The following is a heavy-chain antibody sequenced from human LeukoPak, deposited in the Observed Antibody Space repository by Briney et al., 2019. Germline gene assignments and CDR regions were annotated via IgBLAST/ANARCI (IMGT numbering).Heavy chain of an antibody. J-gene: IGHJ4*02. Sequence: GGSLRLSCAASGFTVSSSYMSWVRQAPGQGLEWVSYIYNDGRTFYADSVKGRFTISRDSSKNTLYLQMNSLRAEDTAVYYCARAFDHHFDYWGQGTLVTVSS. V-gene: IGHV3-53*01. CDR3: ARAFDHHFDY. CDR2: IYNDGRT. CDR1: GFTVSSSY. D-gene: IGHD3-16*01.